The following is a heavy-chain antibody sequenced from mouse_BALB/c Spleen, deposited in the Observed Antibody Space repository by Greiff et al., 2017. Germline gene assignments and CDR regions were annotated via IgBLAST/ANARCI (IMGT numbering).Heavy chain of an antibody. J-gene: IGHJ2*01. Sequence: EVMLVESGGGLVKPGGSLKLSCAASGFTFSSYAMSWVRQSPEKRLEWVAEISSGGSYTYYPDTVTGRFTISRDNAKNTLYLEMSSLRSEDTAMYYCARGGYDGYLDYWGQGTTLTVSS. CDR3: ARGGYDGYLDY. CDR1: GFTFSSYA. V-gene: IGHV5-9-4*01. D-gene: IGHD2-3*01. CDR2: ISSGGSYT.